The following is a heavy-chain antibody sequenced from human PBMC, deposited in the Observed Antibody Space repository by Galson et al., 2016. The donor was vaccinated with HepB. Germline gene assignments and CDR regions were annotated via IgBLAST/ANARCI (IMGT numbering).Heavy chain of an antibody. J-gene: IGHJ4*02. Sequence: SVKVSCKASGYTFTGYYMHWVRQAPGQGLEWMGWINPNSGGTNYAQKFQRRVTMTRDTSISTAYMEMRRLRSDDTAVYYCAREGKWGGLIVEESAAMVCWGLGSLVTVTS. CDR3: AREGKWGGLIVEESAAMVC. D-gene: IGHD2-2*01. CDR1: GYTFTGYY. CDR2: INPNSGGT. V-gene: IGHV1-2*02.